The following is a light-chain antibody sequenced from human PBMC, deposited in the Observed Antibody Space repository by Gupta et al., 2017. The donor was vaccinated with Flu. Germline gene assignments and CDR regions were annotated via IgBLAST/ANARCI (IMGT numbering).Light chain of an antibody. CDR1: NIGTKS. CDR2: DDS. CDR3: QVWQIVSDHLRV. J-gene: IGLJ3*02. Sequence: SSVLTQPPSVSVAPGQTAKIPCGGDNIGTKSVHWYQQKPGQAPVVVVYDDSDRPSGSPERFSGSNSGNTATLTISKVEGGEEAEYLCQVWQIVSDHLRVFGGGTKLTVL. V-gene: IGLV3-21*02.